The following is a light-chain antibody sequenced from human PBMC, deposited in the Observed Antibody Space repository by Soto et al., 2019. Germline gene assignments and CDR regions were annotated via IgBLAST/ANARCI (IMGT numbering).Light chain of an antibody. CDR1: STNIGGGYD. J-gene: IGLJ2*01. CDR3: RSYASSLTVV. V-gene: IGLV2-11*01. Sequence: QSVLTQPPSVSGSPGQSVTISCTGTSTNIGGGYDVYWYQQLPGTAPKLIIYGNSKRPSGVPDRFSGSKSGNSASLTITGLQAEDEADYYCRSYASSLTVVFGGGTKLTVL. CDR2: GNS.